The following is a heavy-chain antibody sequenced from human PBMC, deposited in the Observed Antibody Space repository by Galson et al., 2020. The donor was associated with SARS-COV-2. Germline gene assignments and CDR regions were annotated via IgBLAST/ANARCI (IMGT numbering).Heavy chain of an antibody. V-gene: IGHV4-4*07. D-gene: IGHD5-12*01. CDR3: AREGMVATIGRALDY. CDR1: GDSIRNYY. Sequence: SETLSLTCSVSGDSIRNYYWTWIRQTAGKGLEWIGRIFSSGASTYSPSLKSRVAMSVDTSRNQISLTLNDVTAVDTAVYYCAREGMVATIGRALDYWRQGTLVTVSS. J-gene: IGHJ4*02. CDR2: IFSSGAS.